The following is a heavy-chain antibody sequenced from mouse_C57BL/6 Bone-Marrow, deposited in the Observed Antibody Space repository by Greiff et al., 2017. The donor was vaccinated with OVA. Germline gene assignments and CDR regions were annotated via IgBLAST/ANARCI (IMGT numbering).Heavy chain of an antibody. Sequence: VQLQQSGAELVRPGASVTLSCTASGFNIKDDYMHWVKQRPEQGLEWIGWIDPENGDTEYASKFQGKATITADTSSNTAYLQLSSLTSEDTAVYYCTFITTVGFDYWGQGTTLTVSS. J-gene: IGHJ2*01. CDR1: GFNIKDDY. V-gene: IGHV14-4*01. CDR3: TFITTVGFDY. D-gene: IGHD1-1*01. CDR2: IDPENGDT.